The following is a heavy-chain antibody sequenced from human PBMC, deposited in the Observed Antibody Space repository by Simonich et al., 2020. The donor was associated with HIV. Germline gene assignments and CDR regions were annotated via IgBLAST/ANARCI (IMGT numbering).Heavy chain of an antibody. D-gene: IGHD2-8*02. J-gene: IGHJ3*01. CDR2: IYWDDDK. V-gene: IGHV2-5*02. CDR1: GFSLSTRGVC. CDR3: THWRITGNFDV. Sequence: QITLKESGPTLVKPTQTLTLTCTFSGFSLSTRGVCVGWIRQPPGKALEWLALIYWDDDKRYSPSLKSRLIISKDTSKNQVVLTMTNMDPVDTATYYCTHWRITGNFDVWGPGTMVTVSS.